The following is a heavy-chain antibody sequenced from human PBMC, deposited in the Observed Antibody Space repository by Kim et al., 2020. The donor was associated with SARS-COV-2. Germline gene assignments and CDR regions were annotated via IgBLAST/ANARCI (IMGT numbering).Heavy chain of an antibody. V-gene: IGHV3-30-3*01. D-gene: IGHD5-18*01. CDR2: ISYDGSNK. J-gene: IGHJ5*02. CDR1: GFTFSSYA. Sequence: GGSLRLSCAASGFTFSSYAMHWVRQAPGKGLEWVAVISYDGSNKYYADSVKGRFTISRDNSKNTLYLQMNSLRAEDTAVYYCARATKIQLWKLFDPWGQGTLVTVSS. CDR3: ARATKIQLWKLFDP.